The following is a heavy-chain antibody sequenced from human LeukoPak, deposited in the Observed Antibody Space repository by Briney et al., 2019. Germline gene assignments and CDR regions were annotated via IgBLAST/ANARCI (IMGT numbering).Heavy chain of an antibody. CDR3: ARGYSGSYYGSNFDY. V-gene: IGHV4-4*02. Sequence: ASETLSLTCAVSGGSISSSNWWSWVRQPPGKGLEWIGEIYHSGSTNYNPSLKSRVTISVDKSKNQFSLKLSSVTAADTAVYYCARGYSGSYYGSNFDYWGQGNLVTVSS. D-gene: IGHD1-26*01. CDR2: IYHSGST. J-gene: IGHJ4*02. CDR1: GGSISSSNW.